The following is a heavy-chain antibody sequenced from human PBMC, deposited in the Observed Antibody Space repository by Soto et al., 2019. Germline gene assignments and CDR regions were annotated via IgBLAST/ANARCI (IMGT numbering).Heavy chain of an antibody. J-gene: IGHJ4*02. CDR1: GDSISSYS. Sequence: SETLSLTCTVSGDSISSYSWSWIRQPPGKGLEWIGNIHYNGKTKYSPSLKSRVTMSVDTSKNHFSLKLISVTTAETSVYYCARGLRAPRFLPLDYWGQGTRVPVSS. CDR3: ARGLRAPRFLPLDY. CDR2: IHYNGKT. D-gene: IGHD1-26*01. V-gene: IGHV4-59*01.